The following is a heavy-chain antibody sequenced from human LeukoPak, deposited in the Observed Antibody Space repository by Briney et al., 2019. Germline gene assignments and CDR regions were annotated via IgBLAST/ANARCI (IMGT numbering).Heavy chain of an antibody. CDR1: GFTFSSYW. Sequence: GGSPRLSCAASGFTFSSYWMSWVRQAPGKGLEWVANIKQDGSEKYYVDSVKGRFTISRDNAKNSLYLQMNSLRAEDTAVYYCARDKYGSGSYWFDYWGQGTLVTVSS. CDR2: IKQDGSEK. J-gene: IGHJ4*02. D-gene: IGHD3-10*01. V-gene: IGHV3-7*01. CDR3: ARDKYGSGSYWFDY.